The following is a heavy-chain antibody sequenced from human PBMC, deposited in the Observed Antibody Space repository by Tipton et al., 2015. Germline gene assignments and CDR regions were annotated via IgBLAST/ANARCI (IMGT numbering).Heavy chain of an antibody. J-gene: IGHJ4*02. D-gene: IGHD3-22*01. CDR1: GGSISSGSYY. V-gene: IGHV4-61*01. CDR3: AREVWYNDSTGYDY. Sequence: TLSLTCTVSGGSISSGSYYWSWIRQPPGKGLEWIGHIHYSGSTSYNPSLRSRVTMSVDTSKNQFSLHLSSVTAADTAVYYCAREVWYNDSTGYDYWGQGTLVTVSS. CDR2: IHYSGST.